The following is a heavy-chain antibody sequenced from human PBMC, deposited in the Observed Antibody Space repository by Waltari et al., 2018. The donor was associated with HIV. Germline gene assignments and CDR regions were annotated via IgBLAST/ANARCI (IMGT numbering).Heavy chain of an antibody. CDR2: ISYDGGTK. D-gene: IGHD3-22*01. CDR3: VKAKVVSAYYYSLEY. V-gene: IGHV3-30*18. J-gene: IGHJ4*02. CDR1: GFPLSRSG. Sequence: QVHLVESGGGVVQPGRSLRLSCATSGFPLSRSGMHWVRQAPGKGLEWMAVISYDGGTKYYADSVKGRFIISRDNSRNTLYLQLSTLRPEDTALYFCVKAKVVSAYYYSLEYWGQGTLVTVSS.